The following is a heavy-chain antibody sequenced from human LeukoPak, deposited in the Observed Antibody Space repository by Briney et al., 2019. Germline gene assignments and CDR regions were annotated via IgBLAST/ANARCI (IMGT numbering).Heavy chain of an antibody. D-gene: IGHD1/OR15-1a*01. J-gene: IGHJ5*02. V-gene: IGHV4-34*01. Sequence: SETLSLTCAVYGGSFSGYYWSWIRQPPGKGLEWIGEINHSGSTNYNPSLKSRVTISVDTSKNQFPLKLSSVTAADTAVYYCAKGHGYNWNNNWFDPWGQGTLVTVSS. CDR2: INHSGST. CDR3: AKGHGYNWNNNWFDP. CDR1: GGSFSGYY.